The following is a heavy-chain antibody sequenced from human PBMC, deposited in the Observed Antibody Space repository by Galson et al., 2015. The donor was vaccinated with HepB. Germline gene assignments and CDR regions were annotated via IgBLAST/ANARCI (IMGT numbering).Heavy chain of an antibody. D-gene: IGHD3-3*01. CDR3: ARRATYDFWSGYLALDV. V-gene: IGHV1-69*13. CDR1: GGTFSSYA. Sequence: SVKVSCKASGGTFSSYAISWVRQAPGQGLEWMGGIIPIFGTANYAQKFQGRVTITADESTSTAYMELSSLRSEDTAVYYCARRATYDFWSGYLALDVWGKGTTVTVSS. CDR2: IIPIFGTA. J-gene: IGHJ6*04.